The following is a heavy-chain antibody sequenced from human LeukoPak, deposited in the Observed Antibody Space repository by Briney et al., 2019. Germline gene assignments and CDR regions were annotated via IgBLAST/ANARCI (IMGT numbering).Heavy chain of an antibody. CDR2: ISGSGDNT. J-gene: IGHJ4*02. CDR1: GFTFSSYA. D-gene: IGHD6-13*01. Sequence: GGSLRLSCAASGFTFSSYAMSWVRQAPGKGLEGVSGISGSGDNTYYADSVKGRFTISRDNSKNTLYLQMNSLRAEDTAVYYCARQPIAAGPIYFDYWGQGTLVTVSS. V-gene: IGHV3-23*01. CDR3: ARQPIAAGPIYFDY.